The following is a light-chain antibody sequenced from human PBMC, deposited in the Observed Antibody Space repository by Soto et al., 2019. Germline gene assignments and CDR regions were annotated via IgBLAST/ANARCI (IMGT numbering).Light chain of an antibody. Sequence: QSALTQPPSVSAAPGQNVTISCSGSSSNIGSNSVSWYWQLPGTAPRLLIYDNNKRPSGIPDQFSGSKSGTSAALDITGLQAWDEADYFCGTWDSSLTDVIFGGGTKVTVL. CDR1: SSNIGSNS. CDR3: GTWDSSLTDVI. CDR2: DNN. V-gene: IGLV1-51*01. J-gene: IGLJ2*01.